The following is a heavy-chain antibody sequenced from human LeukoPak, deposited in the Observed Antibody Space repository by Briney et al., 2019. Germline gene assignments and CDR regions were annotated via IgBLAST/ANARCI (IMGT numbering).Heavy chain of an antibody. J-gene: IGHJ4*02. D-gene: IGHD3-22*01. CDR2: INHSGST. Sequence: PSETLSLTCAVYGGSFSGYYWSWIRQPPGKGLEWIGEINHSGSTNYNPSLKSRVTISVDTSKNQFSLKLSSVTAADTAVYYCARGGRSGYYYWGQGTLVTVSS. CDR1: GGSFSGYY. V-gene: IGHV4-34*01. CDR3: ARGGRSGYYY.